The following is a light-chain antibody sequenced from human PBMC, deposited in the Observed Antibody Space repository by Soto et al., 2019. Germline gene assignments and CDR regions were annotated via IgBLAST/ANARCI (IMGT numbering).Light chain of an antibody. CDR3: QEYGSSPST. CDR1: QSVSRNF. Sequence: EIVLTQSPGTLSLSPGERATLDCRASQSVSRNFLAWYQQRPGQAPRLLIYGASSRANGIPDRFGGSGSGTDFNLTVSRLEPEDFAVYYCQEYGSSPSTFGQGTKLQIK. V-gene: IGKV3-20*01. CDR2: GAS. J-gene: IGKJ2*01.